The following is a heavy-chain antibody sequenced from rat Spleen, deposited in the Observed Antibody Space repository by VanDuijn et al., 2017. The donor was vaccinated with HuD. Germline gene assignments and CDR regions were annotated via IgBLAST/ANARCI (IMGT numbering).Heavy chain of an antibody. CDR3: ARQNWPYYFDY. CDR2: ISYDGSST. V-gene: IGHV5-29*01. D-gene: IGHD5-1*01. CDR1: GFTFSNYY. Sequence: EVQLVESGGDLVQPGRSLKLSCAASGFTFSNYYMAWVRQAPTKGLEWFATISYDGSSTYYRDSVKGRFTISRDNAASTLYLQMDSLRSEDTATYYCARQNWPYYFDYWGQGVMVTVSS. J-gene: IGHJ2*01.